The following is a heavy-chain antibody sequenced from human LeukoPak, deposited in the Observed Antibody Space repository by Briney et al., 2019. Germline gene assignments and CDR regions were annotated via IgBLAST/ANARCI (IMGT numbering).Heavy chain of an antibody. CDR3: ALLPYCSSTSCYEIDY. CDR1: GFTFSSYA. CDR2: ISYDGSNK. D-gene: IGHD2-2*01. J-gene: IGHJ4*02. Sequence: HPGGSLRLSCAASGFTFSSYAMHWVRQAPGKGLEWVAVISYDGSNKYYADSVKGRFTISRDNSKNTLYLQMNSLRAEDTAVYYCALLPYCSSTSCYEIDYWGQGTLVTVSS. V-gene: IGHV3-30-3*01.